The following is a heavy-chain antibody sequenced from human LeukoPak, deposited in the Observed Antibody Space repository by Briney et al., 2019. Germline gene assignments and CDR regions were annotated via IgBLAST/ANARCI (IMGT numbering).Heavy chain of an antibody. CDR3: ATVSEY. CDR1: GVSFEGFG. CDR2: INHDGTAT. Sequence: GWSLALSCAASGVSFEGFGRKCGRQVPEKETVWVSGINHDGTATYYADSVKGRFTISRDNAKNTVYLQMNGLRAEDTSVYFCATVSEYWGQGTLVTVPS. J-gene: IGHJ4*02. V-gene: IGHV3-74*01.